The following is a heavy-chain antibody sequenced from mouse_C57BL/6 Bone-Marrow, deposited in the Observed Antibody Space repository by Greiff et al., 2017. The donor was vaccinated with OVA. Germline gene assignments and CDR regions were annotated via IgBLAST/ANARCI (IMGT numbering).Heavy chain of an antibody. V-gene: IGHV2-2*01. J-gene: IGHJ3*01. Sequence: VKLMESGPGLVQPSQRLSITCTVSGFSLTSYGVHWVRQSPGKGLEWLGVIWSGGSTDYNAAFISRLSISKDNSKSQVFCKMNSLQADDTAIYYCARTKGLRLAYWGQGTLVTVSA. CDR3: ARTKGLRLAY. D-gene: IGHD2-4*01. CDR1: GFSLTSYG. CDR2: IWSGGST.